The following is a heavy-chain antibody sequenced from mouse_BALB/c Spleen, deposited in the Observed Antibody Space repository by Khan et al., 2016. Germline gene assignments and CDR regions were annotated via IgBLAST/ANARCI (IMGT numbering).Heavy chain of an antibody. J-gene: IGHJ2*01. D-gene: IGHD2-10*02. V-gene: IGHV1-80*01. Sequence: QVQLQQSGAELVRPGSSVKISCKASGYVFSDYWTNWVKQRSGQGLEWIGQISPRDGDTNYNGKFKGKARLTADKSSTTDYMQLSRLTSEDSAVYFFARVEYGNLDYWGQGTTLTVSS. CDR2: ISPRDGDT. CDR1: GYVFSDYW. CDR3: ARVEYGNLDY.